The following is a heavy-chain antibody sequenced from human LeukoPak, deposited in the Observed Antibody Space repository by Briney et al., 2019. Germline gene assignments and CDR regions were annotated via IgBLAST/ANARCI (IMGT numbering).Heavy chain of an antibody. D-gene: IGHD2-21*02. CDR1: GDSISNYY. CDR3: ARFAYCGGHCWYYFDY. J-gene: IGHJ4*02. CDR2: IYSSGST. V-gene: IGHV4-59*01. Sequence: SETLSLTCTVSGDSISNYYWSWIRQPPGKGLEWIGYIYSSGSTNYNPSLKSRVTISVDTSKNQFSLKLSSVTAADTAVYYCARFAYCGGHCWYYFDYWGQGSLVTVSS.